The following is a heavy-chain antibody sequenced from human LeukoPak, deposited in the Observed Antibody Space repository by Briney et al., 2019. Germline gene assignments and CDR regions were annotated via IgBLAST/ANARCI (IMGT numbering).Heavy chain of an antibody. J-gene: IGHJ4*02. D-gene: IGHD6-19*01. CDR1: GGTFSGYY. CDR3: ARSVAGYSSGWYPLGY. V-gene: IGHV1-2*02. CDR2: INPNSGGT. Sequence: GASVKVSCKASGGTFSGYYMHWVRQAPGQGLEWMGWINPNSGGTNYAQKFQGRVTMTRDTSISTAYMELSRLRSDDTAVYYCARSVAGYSSGWYPLGYWGQGTLVTVSS.